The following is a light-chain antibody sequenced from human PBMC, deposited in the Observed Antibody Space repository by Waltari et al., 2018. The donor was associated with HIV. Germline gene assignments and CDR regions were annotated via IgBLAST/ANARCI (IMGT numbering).Light chain of an antibody. CDR3: QAWDSSSWV. CDR2: QDS. CDR1: TLADKY. V-gene: IGLV3-1*01. J-gene: IGLJ3*02. Sequence: SYELTQPPSVSVSPGHTASITCSGDTLADKYVCWYQQKPGQSPVLVIYQDSKPPSGIPERFSGSNSGNTATLTISGTQAMDEADYYCQAWDSSSWVFGGGTKLTVL.